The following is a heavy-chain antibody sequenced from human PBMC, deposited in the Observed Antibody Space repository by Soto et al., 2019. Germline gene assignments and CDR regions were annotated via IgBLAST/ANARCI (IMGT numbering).Heavy chain of an antibody. CDR2: IYWDDDK. J-gene: IGHJ4*02. Sequence: QITLKESGPPLVKPTQTLTLTCTFSGFSLSTSGVGVGWIRQPPGKALEWLALIYWDDDKRYSPSLKSRLTIPKGTAKHQGVLTLTIMEAVDTATYYCAYTHYDILPGPTCGYWGQGTLVTASS. D-gene: IGHD3-9*01. V-gene: IGHV2-5*02. CDR1: GFSLSTSGVG. CDR3: AYTHYDILPGPTCGY.